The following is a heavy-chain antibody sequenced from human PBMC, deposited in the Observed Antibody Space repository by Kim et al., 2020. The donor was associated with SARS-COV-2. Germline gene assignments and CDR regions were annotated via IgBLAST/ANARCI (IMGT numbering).Heavy chain of an antibody. J-gene: IGHJ4*02. D-gene: IGHD3-9*01. V-gene: IGHV3-48*02. CDR3: ARENHDILTGSLLSFDY. Sequence: VKGRFTISRDNAKSSLYLQMNSVRDEDTAVYYCARENHDILTGSLLSFDYWGQGTLVTVSS.